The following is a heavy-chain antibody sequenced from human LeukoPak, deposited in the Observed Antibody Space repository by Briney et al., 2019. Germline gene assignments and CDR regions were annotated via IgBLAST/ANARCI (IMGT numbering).Heavy chain of an antibody. J-gene: IGHJ4*02. Sequence: SETLSLTCTVSGGSISDYYWSWIRQPAGKGLEWIGRIYSSGSTNYNPSLTSRVTMSVDTSNNHFSLMLSSVTAADTAVYYCARDRHGYRVSDYFDFWGQGALVTVSS. CDR2: IYSSGST. CDR3: ARDRHGYRVSDYFDF. D-gene: IGHD6-13*01. V-gene: IGHV4-4*07. CDR1: GGSISDYY.